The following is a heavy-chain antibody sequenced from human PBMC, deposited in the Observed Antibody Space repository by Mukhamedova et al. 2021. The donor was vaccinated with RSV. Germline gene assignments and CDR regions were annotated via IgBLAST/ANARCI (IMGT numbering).Heavy chain of an antibody. Sequence: FDGTTKYYADSVTGRFTISRDNSKNTLFLQMDNLRAEDTAVYFCARDRAYGSGYYYMDVWGKGTTVTVYS. CDR2: FDGTTK. CDR3: ARDRAYGSGYYYMDV. V-gene: IGHV3-33*01. J-gene: IGHJ6*03. D-gene: IGHD3-10*01.